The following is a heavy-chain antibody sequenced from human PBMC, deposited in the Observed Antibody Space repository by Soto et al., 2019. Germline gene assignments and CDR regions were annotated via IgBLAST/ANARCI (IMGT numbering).Heavy chain of an antibody. CDR2: ISSSGSTI. J-gene: IGHJ4*02. CDR3: ARDFSEWELPTAHQPANFDY. Sequence: QVQLVESGGGLVKPGGSLRLSCAASGFTFSDYYMSWIRQAPGKGLEWVSYISSSGSTIYYADSVKGRFTISRDNAKNSLYLQMNSLRAEDTAVYYCARDFSEWELPTAHQPANFDYWGQGTLVTVSS. CDR1: GFTFSDYY. D-gene: IGHD1-26*01. V-gene: IGHV3-11*01.